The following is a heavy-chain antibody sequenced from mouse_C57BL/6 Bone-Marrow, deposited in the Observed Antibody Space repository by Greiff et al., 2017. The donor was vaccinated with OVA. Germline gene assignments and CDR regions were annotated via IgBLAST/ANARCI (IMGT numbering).Heavy chain of an antibody. Sequence: QVQLQQSGAELARPGASVKLSCKASGYTFTGYGISWVTQRTGQGLEWIGEIYPRSGNTYYNEKFKGKATLTADKSSRTAYMELRSLTTEDSAVYFCARGTTVVATDYWGQGTTLTVSS. CDR3: ARGTTVVATDY. CDR1: GYTFTGYG. D-gene: IGHD1-1*01. CDR2: IYPRSGNT. J-gene: IGHJ2*01. V-gene: IGHV1-81*01.